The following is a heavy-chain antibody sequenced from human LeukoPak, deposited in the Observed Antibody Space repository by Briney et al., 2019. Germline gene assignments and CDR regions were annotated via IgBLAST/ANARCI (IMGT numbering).Heavy chain of an antibody. Sequence: GGSLRLSCAASGFTFSSYWMSWVRQAPGKGLEWVANIKQDGSEKYYVDSVKGRFTISRDNTKNSLYLQMNSLRAEDTAVYYCAKRRGLELLYYYYMDVWGKGTTVTVSS. CDR3: AKRRGLELLYYYYMDV. V-gene: IGHV3-7*03. CDR2: IKQDGSEK. CDR1: GFTFSSYW. D-gene: IGHD1-7*01. J-gene: IGHJ6*03.